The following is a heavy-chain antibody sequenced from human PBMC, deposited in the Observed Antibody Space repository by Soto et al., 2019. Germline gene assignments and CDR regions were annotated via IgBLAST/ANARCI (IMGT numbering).Heavy chain of an antibody. CDR2: ISYDGSNK. CDR3: GRALDADGSSCDY. V-gene: IGHV3-30-3*01. Sequence: QVQLVESGGGVVQPGRSLRLSCAASGFTFRSYAMHWVRQAPGKGLEWVAVISYDGSNKYLADSVKGRFTISRDNSKNTLYLQMNSLRPEDTAVYYCGRALDADGSSCDYWGQGTLVTVSS. CDR1: GFTFRSYA. D-gene: IGHD3-9*01. J-gene: IGHJ4*02.